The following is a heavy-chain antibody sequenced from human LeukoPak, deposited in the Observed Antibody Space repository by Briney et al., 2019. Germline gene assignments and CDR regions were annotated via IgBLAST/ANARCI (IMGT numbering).Heavy chain of an antibody. CDR2: IYPSGTT. D-gene: IGHD2-21*01. CDR3: VRDGEGRSFDY. Sequence: PSETLSLTCAVSGGSISSGGYSWSWIRQPPGKGLECIGYIYPSGTTYYNPSLKSRVTISVDRSKNQFSLKVNSVTAADTAVYYCVRDGEGRSFDYWGQGTLVTVSS. CDR1: GGSISSGGYS. J-gene: IGHJ4*02. V-gene: IGHV4-30-2*01.